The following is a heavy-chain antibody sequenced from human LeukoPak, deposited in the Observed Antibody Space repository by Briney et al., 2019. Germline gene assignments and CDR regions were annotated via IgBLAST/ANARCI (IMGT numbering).Heavy chain of an antibody. CDR3: ARAYYYDSSAAIDY. J-gene: IGHJ4*02. CDR1: GGSFSGYY. V-gene: IGHV4-34*01. Sequence: PSETLSLTCGDYGGSFSGYYWNWIRQPPGMGLEWIGEINHRGGTGYNPSLKSRVTMSVDTSKNVFSLKLTSVTAADTAVYYCARAYYYDSSAAIDYWGQGILVTVSS. D-gene: IGHD3-22*01. CDR2: INHRGGT.